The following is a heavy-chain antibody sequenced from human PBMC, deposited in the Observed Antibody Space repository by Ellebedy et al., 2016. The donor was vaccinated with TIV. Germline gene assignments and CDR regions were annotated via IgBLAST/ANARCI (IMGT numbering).Heavy chain of an antibody. CDR1: GASINSGTYY. D-gene: IGHD3-22*01. Sequence: MPSETLSLTCAVSGASINSGTYYWVWIRQPPGKGLEWIGSFYYTGTTYYNPSLKSRVTISVDSVNQFSLKLISVTVADTAMYYCSTLFDGSGYSSDSWGQGALVTVSA. CDR2: FYYTGTT. CDR3: STLFDGSGYSSDS. V-gene: IGHV4-39*07. J-gene: IGHJ4*02.